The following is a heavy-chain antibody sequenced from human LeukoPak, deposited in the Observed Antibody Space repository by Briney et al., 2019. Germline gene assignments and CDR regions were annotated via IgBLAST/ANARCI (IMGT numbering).Heavy chain of an antibody. CDR1: GYTFTSYY. D-gene: IGHD3-3*01. CDR2: INPSGGST. V-gene: IGHV1-46*01. J-gene: IGHJ6*03. Sequence: ASVKVSCKASGYTFTSYYMHWVRQAPGQGLEWMGIINPSGGSTSYAQKFQGRVTMTRDMSTSTVYMELSSLRSEDTAVYYCARDLPSTPLRFDSETRYYMDVWVKGTTVTVSS. CDR3: ARDLPSTPLRFDSETRYYMDV.